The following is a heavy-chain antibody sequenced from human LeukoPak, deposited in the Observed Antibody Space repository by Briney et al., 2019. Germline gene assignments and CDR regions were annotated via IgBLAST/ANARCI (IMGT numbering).Heavy chain of an antibody. CDR3: ARVPDILTGHGAFDI. D-gene: IGHD3-9*01. Sequence: GGSLRLSCAASGFTFSGFSMNWVRQAPGKGLEWVSSISSSSSHIYYADSVKGRFTISRDNAKNSLYLQMNSLRAEDTAVYYCARVPDILTGHGAFDIWGQGTMVTVSS. CDR1: GFTFSGFS. J-gene: IGHJ3*02. CDR2: ISSSSSHI. V-gene: IGHV3-21*01.